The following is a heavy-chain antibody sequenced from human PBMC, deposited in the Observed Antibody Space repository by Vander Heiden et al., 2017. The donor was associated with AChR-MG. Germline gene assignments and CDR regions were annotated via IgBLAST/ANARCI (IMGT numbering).Heavy chain of an antibody. CDR2: ITSSSSSI. CDR1: GSDVSDSE. V-gene: IGHV3-48*03. CDR3: ARGRGWRHNWFDL. Sequence: EGQLAESGGGLVQLGGSMRRSSAAAGSDVSDSELNWGRQAPGKGLEWISYITSSSSSIYYSGSFKGRFTISSDNANNSLYLQMNSLRADDTALYYCARGRGWRHNWFDLWGQGTLVTVSS. D-gene: IGHD2-21*02. J-gene: IGHJ5*02.